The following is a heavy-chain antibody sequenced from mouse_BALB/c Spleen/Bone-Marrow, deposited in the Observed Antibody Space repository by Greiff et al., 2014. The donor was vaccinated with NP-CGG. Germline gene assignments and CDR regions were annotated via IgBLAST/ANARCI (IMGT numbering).Heavy chain of an antibody. Sequence: EVQGVESGGGLVQPGGSLKLSCAASGFDFSRYWMSWARQAPGKGLEWIGEINPDSRTINYSPSLKDKFIISRDNAKNTLYLRLNKVRSEDTALYYCARPDYYGYINYWGQGTTLTVSS. CDR1: GFDFSRYW. D-gene: IGHD1-1*01. CDR2: INPDSRTI. V-gene: IGHV4-1*02. J-gene: IGHJ2*01. CDR3: ARPDYYGYINY.